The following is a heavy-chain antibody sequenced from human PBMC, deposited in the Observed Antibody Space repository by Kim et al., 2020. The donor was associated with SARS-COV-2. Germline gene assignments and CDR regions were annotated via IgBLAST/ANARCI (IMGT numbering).Heavy chain of an antibody. CDR1: GGSISSGGYY. CDR3: VSFVRPNCSGGSCYSRKESNWFDP. V-gene: IGHV4-31*03. D-gene: IGHD2-15*01. CDR2: IYYSGST. Sequence: SETLSLTCTVSGGSISSGGYYWSWIRQHPGKGLEWIGYIYYSGSTYYNPSLKSRVTISVDTSKNQFSLKLSSVTAADTAVYYCVSFVRPNCSGGSCYSRKESNWFDPWGQGTLVTVSS. J-gene: IGHJ5*02.